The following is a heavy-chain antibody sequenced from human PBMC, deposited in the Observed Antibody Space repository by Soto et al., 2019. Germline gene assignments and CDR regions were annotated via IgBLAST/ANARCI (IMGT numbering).Heavy chain of an antibody. CDR3: ARSRCTNGVCYTLDY. CDR2: IYYSGST. D-gene: IGHD2-8*01. V-gene: IGHV4-59*01. J-gene: IGHJ4*02. Sequence: SETLYLTCTVSGVTISSYYWSWIRQPPGKGLEWIGYIYYSGSTNYNPSLKSRVTISVDTSKNQFSPKLSSVTAADTAVYYCARSRCTNGVCYTLDYWGQGTLVTVSS. CDR1: GVTISSYY.